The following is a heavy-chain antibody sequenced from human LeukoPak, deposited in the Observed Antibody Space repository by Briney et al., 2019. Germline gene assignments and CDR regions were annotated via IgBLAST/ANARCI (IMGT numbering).Heavy chain of an antibody. CDR1: GFSLSTSGMC. CDR3: ARIRRYYDSSGYYYKLFDY. D-gene: IGHD3-22*01. Sequence: ASGPTLLNPTQTLTLTCTFSGFSLSTSGMCVSWIRQPPGKALEWLSLIDWDDDKYYSTSLKTRLTISKDTSKNQVVLTMTNMDPVDTATYYCARIRRYYDSSGYYYKLFDYWGQGTLVTVSS. J-gene: IGHJ4*02. V-gene: IGHV2-70*01. CDR2: IDWDDDK.